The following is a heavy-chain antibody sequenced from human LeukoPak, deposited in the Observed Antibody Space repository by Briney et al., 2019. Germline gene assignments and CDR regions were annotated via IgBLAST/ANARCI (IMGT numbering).Heavy chain of an antibody. CDR3: AREAYGDDGRWFDP. Sequence: SETLSLTCTVSDYSISSDYYWGWIRQPPGKGLEWIGNIHDGGSTHYTPALKSRVTISLDTSKNQFSLKLSSVTAADTAVYYCAREAYGDDGRWFDPWGQGTLVTVSS. D-gene: IGHD4-17*01. J-gene: IGHJ5*02. CDR1: DYSISSDYY. V-gene: IGHV4-38-2*02. CDR2: IHDGGST.